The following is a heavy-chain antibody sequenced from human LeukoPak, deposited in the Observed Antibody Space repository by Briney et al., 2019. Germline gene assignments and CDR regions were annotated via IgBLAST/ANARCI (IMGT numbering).Heavy chain of an antibody. V-gene: IGHV3-13*01. CDR3: ARDLGGGYEFDY. Sequence: GGSLRLSCAASGFTFSSYDMHWVRQAPGKGLEWVSAIGTAGDTYYPGSVKGRFTISRENAKNSLYLQMNSLRAEDTAVYYCARDLGGGYEFDYWGQGTLVTVSS. CDR2: IGTAGDT. D-gene: IGHD5-12*01. J-gene: IGHJ4*02. CDR1: GFTFSSYD.